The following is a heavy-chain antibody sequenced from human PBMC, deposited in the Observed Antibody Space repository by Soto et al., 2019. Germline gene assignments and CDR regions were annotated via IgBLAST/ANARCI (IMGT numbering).Heavy chain of an antibody. CDR1: GGTFSSYA. Sequence: QVQLVQSGAEVKKPGSSVKVSCKASGGTFSSYAISWVRQVPGQGLEWMGGIIPIFGTANYAQKFQGRVTITADESTSTAYMELSSLRSEDTAVYYCARVGGYYDSSGYSPPTGWFDPWGQGTLVTVSS. CDR3: ARVGGYYDSSGYSPPTGWFDP. J-gene: IGHJ5*02. CDR2: IIPIFGTA. V-gene: IGHV1-69*01. D-gene: IGHD3-22*01.